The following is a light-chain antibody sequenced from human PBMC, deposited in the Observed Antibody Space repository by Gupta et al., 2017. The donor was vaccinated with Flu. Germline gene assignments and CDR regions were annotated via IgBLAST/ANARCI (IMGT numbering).Light chain of an antibody. Sequence: SSLSASVGYRVSITCRASQSISSYLHWYQQKPGKAPKLLSYAASSWQSGVPSRFSGSGSGTDFTLTISSRQPEDFATYFCLLSYSSSRKTF. V-gene: IGKV1-39*01. CDR1: QSISSY. CDR2: AAS. CDR3: LLSYSSSRKT. J-gene: IGKJ3*01.